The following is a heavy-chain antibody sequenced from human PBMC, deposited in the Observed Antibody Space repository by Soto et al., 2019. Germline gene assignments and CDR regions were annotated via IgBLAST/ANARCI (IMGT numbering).Heavy chain of an antibody. CDR3: ARDAVVAYSYGVESPGFDY. D-gene: IGHD5-18*01. Sequence: EVQLVESGGGLVKPGGSLRLSCAASGFTFSSYSMNWVRQAPGKGLEWVSSISSSSSYIYYADSVKGRFTISRDNAKNALYLQMNSLRAEDTAVYYCARDAVVAYSYGVESPGFDYWGQGTLVTVSS. CDR1: GFTFSSYS. J-gene: IGHJ4*02. CDR2: ISSSSSYI. V-gene: IGHV3-21*01.